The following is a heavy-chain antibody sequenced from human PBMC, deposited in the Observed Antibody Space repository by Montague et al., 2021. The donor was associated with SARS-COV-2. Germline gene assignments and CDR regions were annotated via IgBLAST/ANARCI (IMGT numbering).Heavy chain of an antibody. CDR1: GSSFSRYG. J-gene: IGHJ4*02. Sequence: SLRLSCAASGSSFSRYGMNWVRQAPGKGLEWVALIWNDGSDKYYADSVKGRFTISRDNSKNMLFLHMNSLRAEDTATYYCAKDGQRQLLSFFDAWGQGALITVSS. CDR2: IWNDGSDK. CDR3: AKDGQRQLLSFFDA. V-gene: IGHV3-33*06. D-gene: IGHD3-16*02.